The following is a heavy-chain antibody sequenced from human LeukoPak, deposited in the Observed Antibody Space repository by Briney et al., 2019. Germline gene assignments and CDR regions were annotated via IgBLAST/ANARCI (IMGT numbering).Heavy chain of an antibody. D-gene: IGHD6-13*01. J-gene: IGHJ5*02. CDR2: MNPNSGNT. Sequence: ASVKVSCKASGYTFTSYDINWVRQATGQGLEWMGWMNPNSGNTGYAQKFQGRVTMTRNTSISTAYMELSSLRSEDTAVYYCARAYSGSWYGDWFDPWGQGTLVTVSA. CDR3: ARAYSGSWYGDWFDP. V-gene: IGHV1-8*01. CDR1: GYTFTSYD.